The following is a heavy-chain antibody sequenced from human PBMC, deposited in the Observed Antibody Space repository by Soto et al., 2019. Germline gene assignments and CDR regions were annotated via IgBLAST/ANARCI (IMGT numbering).Heavy chain of an antibody. J-gene: IGHJ4*02. CDR1: GGSISSGDYY. CDR3: ARVIGTVTIFDY. D-gene: IGHD4-17*01. V-gene: IGHV4-30-4*01. CDR2: IYYSGST. Sequence: SETLSLTCTVSGGSISSGDYYWSWIRQPPGKGLEWIGYIYYSGSTYYNPSLKSRVTISVDTSKNQFSLKLSSVTAADTAVYYCARVIGTVTIFDYWGQGTLVTVS.